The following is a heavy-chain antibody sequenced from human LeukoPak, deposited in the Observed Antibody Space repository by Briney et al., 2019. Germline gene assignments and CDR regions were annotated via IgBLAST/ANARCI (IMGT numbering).Heavy chain of an antibody. V-gene: IGHV3-48*04. D-gene: IGHD3-9*01. Sequence: GGSLRLPCAASGFTFSSYSMNWVRQAPGKGLEWVSYISSSSSTIYYADSVKGRFTISRDNAKNSLYLQMNSLRAEDTAVYYCARRVLRYLDWLFGAFDIWGQGTMVTVSS. CDR3: ARRVLRYLDWLFGAFDI. J-gene: IGHJ3*02. CDR2: ISSSSSTI. CDR1: GFTFSSYS.